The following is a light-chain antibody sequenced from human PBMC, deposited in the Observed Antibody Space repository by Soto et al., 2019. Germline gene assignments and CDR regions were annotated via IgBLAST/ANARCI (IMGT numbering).Light chain of an antibody. CDR1: QSVSSSQ. CDR3: QLYGGFPPWT. CDR2: DTS. V-gene: IGKV3-20*01. J-gene: IGKJ1*01. Sequence: EVVLTQSPGTLSLSPGERAALSCRASQSVSSSQLAWYQQKPGQAPRLLIYDTSRRATGIPDRFSGSGSGTDFTLTISRLETEDFAVYHCQLYGGFPPWTFGQGTKVEIK.